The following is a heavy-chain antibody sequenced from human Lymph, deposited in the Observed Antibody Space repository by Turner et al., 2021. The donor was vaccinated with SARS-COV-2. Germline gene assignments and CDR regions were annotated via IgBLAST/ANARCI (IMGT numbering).Heavy chain of an antibody. CDR2: IYPGDSDT. CDR1: GYSFTTHW. Sequence: EVQLVQSGAEVNKPGESLKISCRPSGYSFTTHWIGWLRQRPGKGLEWMGIIYPGDSDTRYSPSFQGQVTISSDKPISTVYLQWSSLNASDTAMYYCARREWGGSLGHIDYWGQGTLVTVSS. D-gene: IGHD3-3*01. V-gene: IGHV5-51*01. CDR3: ARREWGGSLGHIDY. J-gene: IGHJ4*02.